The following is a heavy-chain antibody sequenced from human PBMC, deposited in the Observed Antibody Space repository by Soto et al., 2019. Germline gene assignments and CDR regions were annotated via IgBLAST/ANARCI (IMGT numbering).Heavy chain of an antibody. CDR3: AKETSKTGTTFAIFGYFDY. J-gene: IGHJ4*02. CDR2: ISWNSGSI. V-gene: IGHV3-9*01. D-gene: IGHD1-7*01. CDR1: GFTFDDYA. Sequence: PGGSLRLSCAASGFTFDDYAMHWVRQAPGKGLEWVSGISWNSGSIGYADSVKGRFTISRDNAKNSLYLQMNSLRAEDTALYYCAKETSKTGTTFAIFGYFDYWGQGTLVTVSS.